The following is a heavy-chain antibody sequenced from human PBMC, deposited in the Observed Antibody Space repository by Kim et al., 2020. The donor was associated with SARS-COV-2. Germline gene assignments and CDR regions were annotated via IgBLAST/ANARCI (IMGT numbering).Heavy chain of an antibody. V-gene: IGHV3-9*01. J-gene: IGHJ4*02. D-gene: IGHD5-12*01. Sequence: DSVKGRLTISRDNAKNSLYLQMNSLRAEDTALYYCAKGRYSGYDSASADYWGQGALVTVSS. CDR3: AKGRYSGYDSASADY.